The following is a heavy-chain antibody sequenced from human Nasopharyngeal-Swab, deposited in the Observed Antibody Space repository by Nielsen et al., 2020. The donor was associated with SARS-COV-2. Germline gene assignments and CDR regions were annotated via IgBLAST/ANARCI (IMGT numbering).Heavy chain of an antibody. CDR3: AKGIAAAGSRCLDY. D-gene: IGHD6-13*01. Sequence: LSLTCAASGFTFDDYAMHWVRQAPGKGLEWVSGISWNRVSIGYADSVKGRFTISRDNAKNSLYLQMNSLRAEDTALYYCAKGIAAAGSRCLDYWGQGTLVTVSS. V-gene: IGHV3-9*01. CDR2: ISWNRVSI. J-gene: IGHJ4*02. CDR1: GFTFDDYA.